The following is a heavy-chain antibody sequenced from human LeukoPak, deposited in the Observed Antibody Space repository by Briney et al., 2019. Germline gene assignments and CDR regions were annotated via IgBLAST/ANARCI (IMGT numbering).Heavy chain of an antibody. Sequence: GGSLRLSCSASGFPFSSYAMHWVRQAPGKGLEWVAVIWYDGSNKYYADSVKGRFTISRDNSKNTLYLQMNSLRAEDTAVYYCARDLWFGELNDYWGQGTLVTVSS. J-gene: IGHJ4*02. CDR2: IWYDGSNK. V-gene: IGHV3-33*08. CDR3: ARDLWFGELNDY. D-gene: IGHD3-10*01. CDR1: GFPFSSYA.